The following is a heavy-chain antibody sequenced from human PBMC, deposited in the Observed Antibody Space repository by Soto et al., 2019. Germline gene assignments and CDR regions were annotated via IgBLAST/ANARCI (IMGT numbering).Heavy chain of an antibody. Sequence: PGGSLRLSCAASGFTVSSNYMSWVRQAPGKGLEWVSVIYSGGSTYYADSVKGRFTISRDNSKNTLYLQMNSLRAEDTAVYYCARGIQLTYYDILTGPIDYWGQGTRVTVSS. J-gene: IGHJ4*02. CDR1: GFTVSSNY. CDR3: ARGIQLTYYDILTGPIDY. V-gene: IGHV3-66*01. D-gene: IGHD3-9*01. CDR2: IYSGGST.